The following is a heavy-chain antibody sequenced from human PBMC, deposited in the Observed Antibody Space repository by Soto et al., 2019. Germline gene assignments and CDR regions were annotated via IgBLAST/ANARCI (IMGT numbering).Heavy chain of an antibody. D-gene: IGHD3-10*01. CDR3: ARAPYGSGTKPYYFDY. V-gene: IGHV4-59*01. CDR1: GGSISSDY. Sequence: SETLSLPCTVSGGSISSDYWSWIRKTPGKGLEWIGFIYNSGSTNYNPSLKSRVTISMDTSRNHFSLILSSVTAADTAVYYCARAPYGSGTKPYYFDYWGQGTLVTVSS. CDR2: IYNSGST. J-gene: IGHJ4*02.